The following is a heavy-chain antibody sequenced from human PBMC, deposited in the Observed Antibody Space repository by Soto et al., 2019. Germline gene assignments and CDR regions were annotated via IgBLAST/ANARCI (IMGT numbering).Heavy chain of an antibody. V-gene: IGHV3-48*04. J-gene: IGHJ6*02. CDR2: ISSGSSTI. Sequence: EVQLVESGGGLVQPGGSLRLSCAASGFTFSTYSMNWVRQAPGKGLEWLSYISSGSSTIYYADSVKGRFTISRDNAKNSMYLQMNSLRADDTAVYYCAREGYCSSTSCVLGAIDVWGQGTTVTVSS. D-gene: IGHD2-2*01. CDR1: GFTFSTYS. CDR3: AREGYCSSTSCVLGAIDV.